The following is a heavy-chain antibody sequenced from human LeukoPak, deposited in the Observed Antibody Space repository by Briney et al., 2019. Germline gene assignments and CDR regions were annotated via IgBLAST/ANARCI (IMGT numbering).Heavy chain of an antibody. CDR1: GGSISSSSYY. J-gene: IGHJ6*03. D-gene: IGHD3-9*01. Sequence: SETLSLTCSVSGGSISSSSYYWGWIRQPPGKGLEWIGGIYYSGSTYYNPSLKSRVTISVDTSKNQFSLKLSSVTAADTAVYYCARLRYFDWLGFDYYYMDVWGKGTTVTISS. V-gene: IGHV4-39*01. CDR2: IYYSGST. CDR3: ARLRYFDWLGFDYYYMDV.